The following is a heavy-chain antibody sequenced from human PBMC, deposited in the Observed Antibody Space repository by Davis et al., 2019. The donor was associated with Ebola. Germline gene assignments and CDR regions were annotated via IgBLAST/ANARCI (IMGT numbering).Heavy chain of an antibody. CDR1: GGSISSSSYY. CDR2: IYYSGST. V-gene: IGHV4-39*01. CDR3: ARLSYYDSSGPHLAFDI. D-gene: IGHD3-22*01. Sequence: PSETLSLTCTVSGGSISSSSYYWGWIRQPPGKGLEWIGSIYYSGSTYYNPSLKSRVTISVDTSKNQFSLKLSSVTAADTAVYYCARLSYYDSSGPHLAFDIWGQGTMVTVSS. J-gene: IGHJ3*02.